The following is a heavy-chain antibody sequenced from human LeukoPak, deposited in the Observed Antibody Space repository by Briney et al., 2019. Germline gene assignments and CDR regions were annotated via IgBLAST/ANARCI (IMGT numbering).Heavy chain of an antibody. Sequence: PGGSLRLSCAASGFTFSSYSMNWVRQAPGKGLEWVSSISSSSSYIYYADSVKGRFTISRDNTKNSLYLQMNSLRAEDTAVYYCARGRSGSYCFQHWGQGTLVTVSS. CDR2: ISSSSSYI. V-gene: IGHV3-21*01. J-gene: IGHJ1*01. D-gene: IGHD1-26*01. CDR1: GFTFSSYS. CDR3: ARGRSGSYCFQH.